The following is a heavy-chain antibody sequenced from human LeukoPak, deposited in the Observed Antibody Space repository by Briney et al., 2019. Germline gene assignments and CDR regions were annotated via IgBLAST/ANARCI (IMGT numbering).Heavy chain of an antibody. J-gene: IGHJ4*02. Sequence: SETLSLTCTVSGGSISSYYWSWIRQPAGKGLEWIGRIYTSGSTNYNPSLKSRVTMSVDTSKNQFSLKLSSVTAADTAVYYCAGDSGEKTYYGFWSGYYTEYWGQGTLVTVSS. CDR2: IYTSGST. CDR3: AGDSGEKTYYGFWSGYYTEY. D-gene: IGHD3-3*01. CDR1: GGSISSYY. V-gene: IGHV4-4*07.